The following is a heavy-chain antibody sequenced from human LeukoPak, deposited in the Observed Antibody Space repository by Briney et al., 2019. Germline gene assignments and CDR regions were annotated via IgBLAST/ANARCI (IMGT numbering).Heavy chain of an antibody. J-gene: IGHJ3*01. D-gene: IGHD1-26*01. Sequence: GGSLRLSCAASGFTFSNTWMNWVRQAPGKGLEWVGHIKSKSDGGTTDCAAAVKGRFTISRDDSKNALYLQMNSLKTEDTALYYCTTWDGVDWGQGTMVTVSS. CDR3: TTWDGVD. CDR1: GFTFSNTW. CDR2: IKSKSDGGTT. V-gene: IGHV3-15*01.